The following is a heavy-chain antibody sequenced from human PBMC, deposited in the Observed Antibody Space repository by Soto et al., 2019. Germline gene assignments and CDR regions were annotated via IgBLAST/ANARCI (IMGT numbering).Heavy chain of an antibody. CDR3: AHRLGGYTWNDGYLDF. CDR2: IYWDDDK. V-gene: IGHV2-5*02. D-gene: IGHD1-20*01. J-gene: IGHJ4*02. CDR1: GFALTTRPVG. Sequence: QITLKESGPTLVTPTQTLTLTCSFSGFALTTRPVGVGWVRQPPGKALEWLAVIYWDDDKRYNPSLRSRLTITKDTSKNQVVLTVSNLDPEDTATYYCAHRLGGYTWNDGYLDFWGQGALVTVSP.